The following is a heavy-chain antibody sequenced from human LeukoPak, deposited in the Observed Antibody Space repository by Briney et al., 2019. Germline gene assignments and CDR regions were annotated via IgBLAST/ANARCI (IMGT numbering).Heavy chain of an antibody. Sequence: SETLSLTCAVYSGSFSGYYWSWIRQPPGKGLEWIGEINHSGSTNYNPSLKSRVTISVDTSKNQFSLKLSSVTAADTAVYYCARQGPYSSGYQYYYYYYMDVWGKGTTVTISS. J-gene: IGHJ6*03. CDR1: SGSFSGYY. V-gene: IGHV4-34*01. CDR2: INHSGST. D-gene: IGHD3-22*01. CDR3: ARQGPYSSGYQYYYYYYMDV.